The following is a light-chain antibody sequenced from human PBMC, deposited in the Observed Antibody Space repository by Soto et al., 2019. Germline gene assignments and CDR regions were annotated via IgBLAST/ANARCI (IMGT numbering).Light chain of an antibody. CDR3: QQYNNWPIT. Sequence: ETVLTQSPGTLSLSPGERATLSCRASQSVGGSLAWYQQRPGQAPRILVYHTSNRDTGIPDRFSASGSGTDFTLTISRLQSEDFEVYYCQQYNNWPITFGQGTRLEIK. J-gene: IGKJ5*01. CDR1: QSVGGS. CDR2: HTS. V-gene: IGKV3D-15*01.